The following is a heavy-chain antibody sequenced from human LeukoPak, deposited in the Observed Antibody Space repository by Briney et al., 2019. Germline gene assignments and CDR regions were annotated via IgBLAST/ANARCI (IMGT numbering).Heavy chain of an antibody. D-gene: IGHD2-15*01. CDR3: ARERILGYCSGGSCYGSFAFDI. CDR2: IYYSGST. V-gene: IGHV4-59*01. CDR1: GGSISSYY. Sequence: SETLSLTCTVSGGSISSYYWSWIRQPPGKGLEWIGDIYYSGSTNYNPSLKSRVTISVDTSKNQFSLKLSSVTAVDTGVYYCARERILGYCSGGSCYGSFAFDIWGQGTMVTVSS. J-gene: IGHJ3*02.